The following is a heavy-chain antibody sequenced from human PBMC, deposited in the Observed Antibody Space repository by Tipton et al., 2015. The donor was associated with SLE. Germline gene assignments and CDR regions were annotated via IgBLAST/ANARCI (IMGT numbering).Heavy chain of an antibody. Sequence: LSLTCTVSGGSISSSSYYWGWIRQPPGKGLEWVSTISNSGGTTYYADSVKGRFTISRDNSKNTLYLQMNSLRAEDTATYYCAKVGGPDNGSGWYYFDHWGQGSLVSVSS. CDR1: GGSISSSSYY. CDR3: AKVGGPDNGSGWYYFDH. CDR2: ISNSGGTT. V-gene: IGHV3-23*01. J-gene: IGHJ4*02. D-gene: IGHD6-19*01.